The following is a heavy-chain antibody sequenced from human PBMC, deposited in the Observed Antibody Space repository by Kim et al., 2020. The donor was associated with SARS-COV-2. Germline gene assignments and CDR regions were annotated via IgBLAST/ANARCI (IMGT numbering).Heavy chain of an antibody. J-gene: IGHJ4*02. V-gene: IGHV3-33*01. D-gene: IGHD6-6*01. CDR3: ARDRQPTRFDY. Sequence: KYNADSGKGRFTMPRDNSKNTLYQQMNSLRAEDTAVYYCARDRQPTRFDYWSQGTLVTVSS. CDR2: K.